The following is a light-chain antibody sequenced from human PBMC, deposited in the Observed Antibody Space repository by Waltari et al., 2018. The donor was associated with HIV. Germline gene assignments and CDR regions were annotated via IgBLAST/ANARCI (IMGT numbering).Light chain of an antibody. J-gene: IGKJ2*01. Sequence: DIVMTQSPDSLAVFLGERAAINCKSSRRVLYSSNNKNYLAWYQQKPGQPPKLLIYWASTRESGVPDRFSGSGSGTDFTLTISSLQAEDVAVYYCQQYYSTPGTFGQGTKLEIK. V-gene: IGKV4-1*01. CDR2: WAS. CDR3: QQYYSTPGT. CDR1: RRVLYSSNNKNY.